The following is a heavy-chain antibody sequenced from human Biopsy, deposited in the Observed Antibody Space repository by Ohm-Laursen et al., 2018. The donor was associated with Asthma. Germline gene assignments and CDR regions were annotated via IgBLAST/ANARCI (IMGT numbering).Heavy chain of an antibody. V-gene: IGHV1-3*01. Sequence: ASVKVSCNTSGYTFINYAIHWVRQAPGQRLEWMGWINAGNGNTKYSQKFQGRVTITRDTSASTAYMDLSSLRSEDTAVYYCARTYYDFLTGQVNDVFAIWGQGTMVTVSS. CDR3: ARTYYDFLTGQVNDVFAI. CDR1: GYTFINYA. CDR2: INAGNGNT. D-gene: IGHD3-9*01. J-gene: IGHJ3*02.